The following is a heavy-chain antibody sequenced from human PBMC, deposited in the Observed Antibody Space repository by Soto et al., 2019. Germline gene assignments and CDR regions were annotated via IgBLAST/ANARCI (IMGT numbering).Heavy chain of an antibody. CDR3: ARDSRSTIAAAGTFDY. V-gene: IGHV3-30-3*01. D-gene: IGHD6-13*01. CDR1: GFTFRSYT. CDR2: ISFDGSNE. Sequence: GGSLRLSCATSGFTFRSYTMHWVRQAPGKGLEWVALISFDGSNEYYADSVKGRFTISRDNSKNTLYLQMNSLRPEDTAVYYCARDSRSTIAAAGTFDYWGQGTLVTVSS. J-gene: IGHJ4*02.